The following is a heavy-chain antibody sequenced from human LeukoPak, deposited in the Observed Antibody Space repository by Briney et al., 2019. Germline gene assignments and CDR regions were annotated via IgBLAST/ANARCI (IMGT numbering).Heavy chain of an antibody. Sequence: GGSLRLSCAAYGFTFSKYALHWVRQAPGKGLEWVAVISSGGSFQFYADSVKGRFNISRDASKNTMYLQMNSLRTEDTAVYYCTRPRGEGYGLGSFVFKYWGQGSLVTVSS. CDR3: TRPRGEGYGLGSFVFKY. V-gene: IGHV3-30*04. J-gene: IGHJ4*02. D-gene: IGHD3-10*01. CDR1: GFTFSKYA. CDR2: ISSGGSFQ.